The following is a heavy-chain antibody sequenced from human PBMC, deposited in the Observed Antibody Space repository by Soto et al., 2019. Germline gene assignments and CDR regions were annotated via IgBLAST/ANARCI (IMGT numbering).Heavy chain of an antibody. D-gene: IGHD2-15*01. Sequence: EVQLLESGGGLEQPGGSLRLSCAASGFTFSSYAMTWVRQAPGKGLECVSVITASGDATAYADSVKGRFTMSRDNSKNTLFLQMNSLGVEDTDVYYGAKGTLRWCSGGTCYPFDSWGQGTLVTVSS. CDR3: AKGTLRWCSGGTCYPFDS. CDR1: GFTFSSYA. J-gene: IGHJ4*02. V-gene: IGHV3-23*01. CDR2: ITASGDAT.